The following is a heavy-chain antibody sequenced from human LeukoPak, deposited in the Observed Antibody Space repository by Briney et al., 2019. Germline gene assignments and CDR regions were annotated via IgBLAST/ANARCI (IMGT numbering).Heavy chain of an antibody. CDR2: ISGSGGST. V-gene: IGHV3-23*01. CDR1: GFTVSSNY. J-gene: IGHJ4*02. D-gene: IGHD5-18*01. Sequence: PGGSLRLSCAASGFTVSSNYMSWVRQAPGKGLEWVSVISGSGGSTYYADSVKGRFTISRDNSKNTLYLQMNSLRAEDTAVYYCAKGRNTAMVSVFDYWGQGTLVTVSS. CDR3: AKGRNTAMVSVFDY.